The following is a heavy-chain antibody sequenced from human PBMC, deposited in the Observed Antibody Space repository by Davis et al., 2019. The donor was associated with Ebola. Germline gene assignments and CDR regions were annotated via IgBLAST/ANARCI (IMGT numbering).Heavy chain of an antibody. Sequence: PSETLSLTCAVYGGSFSGYYWSWIRQPPGKGLEWIGEINHSGSTNYNPSLKSRVTISVDTSKNQFSLKLSSVTAADTAVYYCARRHSSGWYYFDYWGQGTLVTVSS. CDR3: ARRHSSGWYYFDY. CDR1: GGSFSGYY. CDR2: INHSGST. J-gene: IGHJ4*02. D-gene: IGHD6-19*01. V-gene: IGHV4-34*01.